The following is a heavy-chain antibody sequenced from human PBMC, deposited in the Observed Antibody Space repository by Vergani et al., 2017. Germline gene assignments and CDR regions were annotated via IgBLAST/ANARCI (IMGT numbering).Heavy chain of an antibody. Sequence: QLQLQESGPGLVKPSETLSLTCTVSGGSISSSSYYWGWIRQPPGKGLEWIGSIYYSGSTYYNPSLKSRVTISVDTSKNQFSLKLGSVTAADTAVYYCARHDIVVVVAVDYWGQGTLVTVSS. V-gene: IGHV4-39*01. J-gene: IGHJ4*02. CDR2: IYYSGST. CDR1: GGSISSSSYY. D-gene: IGHD2-15*01. CDR3: ARHDIVVVVAVDY.